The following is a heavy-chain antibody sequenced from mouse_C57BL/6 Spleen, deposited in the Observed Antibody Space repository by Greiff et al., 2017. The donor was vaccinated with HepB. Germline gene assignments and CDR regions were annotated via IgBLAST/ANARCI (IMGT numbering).Heavy chain of an antibody. CDR3: AREGYYGSMDY. CDR1: GYTFTSYT. CDR2: INPSSGYT. Sequence: VQLQQSGAELARPGASVKMSCKASGYTFTSYTMHWVKQRPGQGLEWIGYINPSSGYTKYNQKFKDKATLTADKSSSTAYMQLSSLTSEDSAVDYCAREGYYGSMDYLGQGTSVTVSS. V-gene: IGHV1-4*01. D-gene: IGHD1-1*01. J-gene: IGHJ4*01.